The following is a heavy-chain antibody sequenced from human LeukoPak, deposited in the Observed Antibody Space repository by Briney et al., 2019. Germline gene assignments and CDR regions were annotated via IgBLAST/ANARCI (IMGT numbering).Heavy chain of an antibody. CDR1: GGSISGYY. CDR2: IYTSGST. CDR3: ARGSTAWDWFDP. Sequence: SETLSLTCTVSGGSISGYYWSWIRQPAGKGLEWIGRIYTSGSTNYNTSLKSRVSMSVDTSKNQFSLKLSSVTAADTAVYYCARGSTAWDWFDPWGQGTLVTVSS. J-gene: IGHJ5*02. D-gene: IGHD2-2*01. V-gene: IGHV4-4*07.